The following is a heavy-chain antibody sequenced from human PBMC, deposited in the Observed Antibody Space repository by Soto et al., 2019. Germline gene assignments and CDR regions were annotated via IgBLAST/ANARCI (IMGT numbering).Heavy chain of an antibody. D-gene: IGHD6-13*01. CDR2: ISGSGGST. CDR1: GFTFSSYA. CDR3: PQALIEAAGTDHFDY. J-gene: IGHJ4*01. Sequence: PGGSLRLSCAASGFTFSSYAMSWVRQAPGKGLEWVSAISGSGGSTYYADSVKGRFTISRDNSKNTLYLQMNSLRAEDTAVYYCPQALIEAAGTDHFDYWGQGTLVTVSS. V-gene: IGHV3-23*01.